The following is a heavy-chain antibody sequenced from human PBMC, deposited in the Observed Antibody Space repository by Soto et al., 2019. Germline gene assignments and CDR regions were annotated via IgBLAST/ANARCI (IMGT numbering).Heavy chain of an antibody. V-gene: IGHV3-23*01. CDR3: AKALGEYYYYYMDV. CDR1: GFTFSSYA. D-gene: IGHD3-10*01. J-gene: IGHJ6*03. Sequence: GGSLRLSCASSGFTFSSYAMSLVRQAPGKGLEWVSAISGSGGSTYYADSVKGRFTISRDNSKNTLYLQMNSLRAEDTAVYYCAKALGEYYYYYMDVWGKGTTVTVSS. CDR2: ISGSGGST.